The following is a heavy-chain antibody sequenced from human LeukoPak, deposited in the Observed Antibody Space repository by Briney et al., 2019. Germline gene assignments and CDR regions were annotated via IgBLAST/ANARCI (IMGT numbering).Heavy chain of an antibody. CDR2: INHSGST. CDR1: GGSFSGYY. CDR3: ARHTWYYDFWSGYYTDYYYYGMDV. Sequence: SETLSLTCAVYGGSFSGYYWSWIRQPPGKGLEWIGEINHSGSTNYNPSLKSRVTISVDTSKNQFSLKLSSVTAADTAVYYCARHTWYYDFWSGYYTDYYYYGMDVWGQGTTVTVSS. D-gene: IGHD3-3*01. J-gene: IGHJ6*02. V-gene: IGHV4-34*01.